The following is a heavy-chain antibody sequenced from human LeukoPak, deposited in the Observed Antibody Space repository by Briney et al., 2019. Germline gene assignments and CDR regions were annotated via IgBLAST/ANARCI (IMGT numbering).Heavy chain of an antibody. Sequence: ASVKVSCKASGYTFTSYGISWVRQAPGQGLEWMGWISAYNGNTNYAQKLQGRVTMTTDTSTSTAYIELRSLRSDDTAVYYCARGPGESGWYKWFDPWGQGTLVTVSS. CDR1: GYTFTSYG. CDR3: ARGPGESGWYKWFDP. CDR2: ISAYNGNT. D-gene: IGHD6-19*01. V-gene: IGHV1-18*01. J-gene: IGHJ5*02.